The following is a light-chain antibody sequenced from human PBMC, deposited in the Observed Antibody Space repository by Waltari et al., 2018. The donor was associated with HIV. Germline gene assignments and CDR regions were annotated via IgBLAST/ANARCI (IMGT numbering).Light chain of an antibody. CDR1: SEHSGYG. CDR3: QTWNTGFRI. CDR2: INKDGRQ. J-gene: IGLJ2*01. Sequence: QVTLTQSPPTSASLGASVKLTCTLTSEHSGYGVAWHQQKAEKAPRCLMKINKDGRQTRGSGTPERFSGSRSGAQLYLTISSLQSEDEADYFCQTWNTGFRIFGGGTRLTVL. V-gene: IGLV4-69*01.